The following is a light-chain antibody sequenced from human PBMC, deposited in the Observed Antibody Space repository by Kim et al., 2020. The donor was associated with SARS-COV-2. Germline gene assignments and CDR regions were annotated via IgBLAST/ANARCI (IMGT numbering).Light chain of an antibody. V-gene: IGLV2-11*01. J-gene: IGLJ2*01. Sequence: LSCTGTSSDVGGYNYVSWYQQHPGKAPKLMIYDVSKRPSGVPDRFSGSKSGNTASLTISGLQAEDEADYYCCSYAGSYTFGHVVFGGGTQLTVL. CDR2: DVS. CDR1: SSDVGGYNY. CDR3: CSYAGSYTFGHVV.